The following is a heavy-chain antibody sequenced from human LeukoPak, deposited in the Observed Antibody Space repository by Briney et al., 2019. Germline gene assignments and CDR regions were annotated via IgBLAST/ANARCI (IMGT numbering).Heavy chain of an antibody. J-gene: IGHJ4*02. CDR1: GFTFSSYV. Sequence: GGSLRLSCAASGFTFSSYVMHWVRQAPGKGLEWVAVISYDGSNKYYADSVKGRFTISRDNSKNTLYLQMNSLRAEDTAVYYCARGVWDSRDSFYYFDYWGQGTLVTVSS. CDR2: ISYDGSNK. CDR3: ARGVWDSRDSFYYFDY. D-gene: IGHD3-22*01. V-gene: IGHV3-30*04.